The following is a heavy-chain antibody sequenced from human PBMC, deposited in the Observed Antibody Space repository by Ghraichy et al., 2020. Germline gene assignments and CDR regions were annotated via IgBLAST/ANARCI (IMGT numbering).Heavy chain of an antibody. Sequence: GGSLRLSCAASGFTFSSYWMSWVRQAPGKGLEWVANIKQDGSEKYYVDSVKGRFTISRDNAKNSLYLQMNSLRAEDTAVYYCARDRALKHAYYFDYWGQGTLVTVSS. CDR2: IKQDGSEK. CDR1: GFTFSSYW. J-gene: IGHJ4*02. CDR3: ARDRALKHAYYFDY. V-gene: IGHV3-7*01.